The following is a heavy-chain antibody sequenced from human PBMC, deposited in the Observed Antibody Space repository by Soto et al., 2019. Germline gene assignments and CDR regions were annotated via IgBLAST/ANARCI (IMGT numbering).Heavy chain of an antibody. CDR3: TRDRDILTESYYYMDV. Sequence: GGSLRLSCTASGFTFGDYAMSWFRQAPGKGLEWVGFIRSKAYGGTTEYAASVKGRFTISRDDSKSIAYLQMNSLKTEDTAVYYCTRDRDILTESYYYMDVWGKGTTVTVSS. V-gene: IGHV3-49*03. D-gene: IGHD3-9*01. J-gene: IGHJ6*03. CDR2: IRSKAYGGTT. CDR1: GFTFGDYA.